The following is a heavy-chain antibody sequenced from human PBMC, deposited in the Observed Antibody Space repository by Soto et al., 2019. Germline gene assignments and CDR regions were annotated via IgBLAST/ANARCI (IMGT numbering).Heavy chain of an antibody. CDR1: GFKFDDYM. D-gene: IGHD2-15*01. V-gene: IGHV3-43*01. CDR2: ISWDGGSI. CDR3: AKEGNGGSSLDH. Sequence: RGSLRLSCEASGFKFDDYMMHWVRQAPGKGLEWISLISWDGGSIDYADSIKGRFTVSRDNSKNSLYLHMNSLKTEDTAIYYCAKEGNGGSSLDHWGQGTLVTVSS. J-gene: IGHJ4*02.